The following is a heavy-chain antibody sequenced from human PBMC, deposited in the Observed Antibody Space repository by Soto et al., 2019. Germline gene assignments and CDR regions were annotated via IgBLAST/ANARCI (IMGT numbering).Heavy chain of an antibody. CDR3: TTDLWRIAVVVGSTGYFNP. Sequence: GGSLRLSCAASGFTFSDAWMSWVRQAPGKGLDWVGRIKSHSDGGTTEYAAPVRGRFTISRDDSKNTLYLQMNSLKTEDTAVYYCTTDLWRIAVVVGSTGYFNPWGQGT. D-gene: IGHD2-15*01. CDR1: GFTFSDAW. V-gene: IGHV3-15*01. CDR2: IKSHSDGGTT. J-gene: IGHJ5*02.